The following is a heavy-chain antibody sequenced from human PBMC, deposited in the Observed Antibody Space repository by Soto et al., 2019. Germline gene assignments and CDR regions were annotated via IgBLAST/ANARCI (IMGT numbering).Heavy chain of an antibody. V-gene: IGHV3-23*01. J-gene: IGHJ4*02. D-gene: IGHD1-26*01. CDR2: ISGSGDNT. Sequence: GGSLRLSCAASGFTFSPYPMTWVRQAPGKGLEWVSAISGSGDNTYHADSVKGRFTISRDNSKNTVFLQMTSLRVEDTAVYFCAKNELTDGTYPAYFFDFWGQGTLVTVSS. CDR3: AKNELTDGTYPAYFFDF. CDR1: GFTFSPYP.